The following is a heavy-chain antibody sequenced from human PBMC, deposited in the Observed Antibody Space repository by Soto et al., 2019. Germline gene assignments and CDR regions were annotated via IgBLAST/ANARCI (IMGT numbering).Heavy chain of an antibody. V-gene: IGHV4-34*01. D-gene: IGHD3-22*01. Sequence: QVQLQQWGAGLLKPSETLSLTCAVYGGSFSGYYWTWIRQPPGKGLEWIGENNHGVSTNYNPSLTSRVSLSGAPSKNQFSMKVRSVTAADTAVYYCARGIPMIVVVQSVAPDRYYFDSWGQGTLVTVSS. J-gene: IGHJ4*02. CDR1: GGSFSGYY. CDR2: NNHGVST. CDR3: ARGIPMIVVVQSVAPDRYYFDS.